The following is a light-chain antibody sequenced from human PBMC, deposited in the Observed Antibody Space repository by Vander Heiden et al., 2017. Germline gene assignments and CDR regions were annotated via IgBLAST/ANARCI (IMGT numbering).Light chain of an antibody. V-gene: IGKV1-39*01. CDR2: AAS. J-gene: IGKJ4*01. Sequence: DIQMTQSPSSLSASVGDRVTITCRASQSNSSYLNWYQQKPGKAPKLLIYAASSLQSGVPSRFSGSGSGTDFTLTISSLQPEDFATYYCQQSYSTPPVTFGGGTKVEIK. CDR1: QSNSSY. CDR3: QQSYSTPPVT.